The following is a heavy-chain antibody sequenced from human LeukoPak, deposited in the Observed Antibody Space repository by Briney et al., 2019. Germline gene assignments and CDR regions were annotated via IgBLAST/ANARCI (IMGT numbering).Heavy chain of an antibody. CDR2: IYYSGST. Sequence: SETLSLTCTVSGGSISSGDYYWSWIRQPPGKGLEWIGYIYYSGSTYYNPSLKSRVTISVDTSKNQFSLKLSSVTAADTAVYYCAREGYCSGGSCYGLDYWGQGTLVTVSS. V-gene: IGHV4-30-4*01. CDR3: AREGYCSGGSCYGLDY. D-gene: IGHD2-15*01. CDR1: GGSISSGDYY. J-gene: IGHJ4*02.